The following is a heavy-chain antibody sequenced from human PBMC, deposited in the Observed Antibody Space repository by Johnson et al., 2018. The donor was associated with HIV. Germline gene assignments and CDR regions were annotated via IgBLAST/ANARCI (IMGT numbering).Heavy chain of an antibody. CDR2: IWYDGSNK. J-gene: IGHJ3*02. D-gene: IGHD3-3*01. Sequence: QVQVVESGGGLIQPGGSLRLSCAASGFTVSSNYMSWVRQAPGKGLEWVAVIWYDGSNKYYADSVKGRFTISRDNSKNTLYLQMNSLRAEDTAVYYCTTDVGWEWSEGNDAFDIWGQGTMVTVSS. V-gene: IGHV3-33*08. CDR3: TTDVGWEWSEGNDAFDI. CDR1: GFTVSSNY.